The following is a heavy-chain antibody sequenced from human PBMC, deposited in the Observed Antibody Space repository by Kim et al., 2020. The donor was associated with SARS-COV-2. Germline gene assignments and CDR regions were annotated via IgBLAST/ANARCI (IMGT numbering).Heavy chain of an antibody. D-gene: IGHD2-2*02. V-gene: IGHV3-30-3*01. J-gene: IGHJ6*02. Sequence: GGSLRLSCAASGFTFSSYAMHWVRQAPGKGLEWVAVISYDGSNKYYADSVKGRFTISRDNSKNTLYLQMNSLRAEDTAVYYCARVEGCSSTSCYTAGLGFLDVWGQGTTVTVSS. CDR2: ISYDGSNK. CDR3: ARVEGCSSTSCYTAGLGFLDV. CDR1: GFTFSSYA.